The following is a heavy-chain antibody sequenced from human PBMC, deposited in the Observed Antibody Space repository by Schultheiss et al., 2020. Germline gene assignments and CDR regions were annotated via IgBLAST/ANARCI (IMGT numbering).Heavy chain of an antibody. CDR3: ARDRRVYSSRRNYFDY. V-gene: IGHV4-61*02. CDR1: GGSISSGSYY. Sequence: SETLSLTCTVSGGSISSGSYYWSWIRQPAGKGLEWIGRIYTSGSTNYNPSLKSRVTISVDTSKNQFSLELRSVTAADTAVYYCARDRRVYSSRRNYFDYWGQGTLVTVSS. CDR2: IYTSGST. J-gene: IGHJ4*02. D-gene: IGHD6-13*01.